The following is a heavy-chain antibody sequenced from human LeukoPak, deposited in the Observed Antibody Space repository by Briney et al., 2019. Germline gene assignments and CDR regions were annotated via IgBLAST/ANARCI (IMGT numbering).Heavy chain of an antibody. J-gene: IGHJ4*02. CDR2: ISGGGGST. Sequence: GGSLRLSCAASGFTFDDYGMSWVRQAPGKGLEWVSAISGGGGSTYYADSVKGRFTISRDNSKNTLYLQMNSLRAEDTAVYYCAKVIGYSYGCVDYWGQGTLVTVSS. CDR1: GFTFDDYG. CDR3: AKVIGYSYGCVDY. D-gene: IGHD5-18*01. V-gene: IGHV3-23*01.